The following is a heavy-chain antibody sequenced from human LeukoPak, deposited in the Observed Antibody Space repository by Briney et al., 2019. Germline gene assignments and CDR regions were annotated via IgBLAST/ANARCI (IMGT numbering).Heavy chain of an antibody. J-gene: IGHJ2*01. CDR2: VYPSGST. CDR3: ASGWRGTYGHLWYFNL. V-gene: IGHV4-4*07. Sequence: PSETLSLTCTLSGDSIISYSWSWIRLPAGKGLEWMGRVYPSGSTDDNPSLDSRVTMSLDTSKNQFSLKLTSVTAAGTATCYCASGWRGTYGHLWYFNLWGRGTLVTVSS. D-gene: IGHD1-26*01. CDR1: GDSIISYS.